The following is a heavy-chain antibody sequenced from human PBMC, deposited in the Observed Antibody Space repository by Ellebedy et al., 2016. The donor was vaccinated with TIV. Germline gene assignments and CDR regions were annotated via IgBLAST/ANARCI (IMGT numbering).Heavy chain of an antibody. Sequence: GESLKISCAASGFTFSSYWMSWVRQAPGKGLECVANIKQDGSEKYYVDSVKGRFTISRDNAKNSLYLQMNSLRAEDTAVYYCARDRVVVAASDYWGQGTLVTVSS. J-gene: IGHJ4*02. CDR1: GFTFSSYW. CDR3: ARDRVVVAASDY. V-gene: IGHV3-7*01. CDR2: IKQDGSEK. D-gene: IGHD2-15*01.